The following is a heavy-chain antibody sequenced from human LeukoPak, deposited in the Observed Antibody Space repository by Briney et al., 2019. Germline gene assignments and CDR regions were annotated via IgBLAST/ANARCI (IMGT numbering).Heavy chain of an antibody. CDR2: ISAYNGNT. Sequence: ASVKVSCKASGYTFTSYGISWVRQAPGQGLEWMGWISAYNGNTNYAQKLQGRVTMTTDTSTSTAYMELRSLRSDDTAVYYCARGRSGYDNYYYYGMDVWGKGPRSPSPQ. V-gene: IGHV1-18*04. CDR1: GYTFTSYG. D-gene: IGHD5-12*01. J-gene: IGHJ6*01. CDR3: ARGRSGYDNYYYYGMDV.